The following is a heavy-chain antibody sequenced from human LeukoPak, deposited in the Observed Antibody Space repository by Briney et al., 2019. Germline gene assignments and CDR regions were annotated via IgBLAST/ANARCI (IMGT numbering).Heavy chain of an antibody. V-gene: IGHV3-15*01. CDR1: GFTFTNAW. Sequence: KPGGSLRLSCAASGFTFTNAWMNWVRQAPGKGLEWVGHIKPKIDGGTTDYAAPVKGRFTISRDDSKNSLFLQMNSLKSEDTAVYFCATDRLMFGDYVYFQHWGQGILVTV. CDR3: ATDRLMFGDYVYFQH. CDR2: IKPKIDGGTT. J-gene: IGHJ1*01. D-gene: IGHD4-17*01.